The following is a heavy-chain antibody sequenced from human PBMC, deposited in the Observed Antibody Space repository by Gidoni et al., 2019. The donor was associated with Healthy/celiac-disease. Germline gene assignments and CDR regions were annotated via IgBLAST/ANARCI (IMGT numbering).Heavy chain of an antibody. J-gene: IGHJ5*02. CDR1: GFTFSSYA. V-gene: IGHV3-30-3*01. D-gene: IGHD3-3*01. Sequence: QVQLVESGGGVVQPGRSLRLSCAASGFTFSSYAMHWVRQAPGKGLEWVAVISYDGSNKYYADYVKGRFTISRDNSKNTLYLQMNSLRAEDTAVYYCARDKDNEWEIFWSGYLLAHWFDPWGQGTLVTVSS. CDR2: ISYDGSNK. CDR3: ARDKDNEWEIFWSGYLLAHWFDP.